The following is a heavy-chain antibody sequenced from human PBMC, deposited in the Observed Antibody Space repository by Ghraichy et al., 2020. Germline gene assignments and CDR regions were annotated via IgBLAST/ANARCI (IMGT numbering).Heavy chain of an antibody. V-gene: IGHV1-46*01. CDR1: GYPLTGRN. CDR2: IKTRDGST. J-gene: IGHJ6*02. D-gene: IGHD6-19*01. CDR3: GGDSGIGVAGIILSNGMDV. Sequence: ASVKVSCKASGYPLTGRNIQWLRQSPGQGLKWMGIIKTRDGSTGYAERFQGRITMTRATPTGTFSMELSSLRSEDTAVYYCGGDSGIGVAGIILSNGMDVWGQGTTVTVSS.